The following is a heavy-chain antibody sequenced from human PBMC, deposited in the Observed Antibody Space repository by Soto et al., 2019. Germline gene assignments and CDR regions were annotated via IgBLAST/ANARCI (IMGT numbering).Heavy chain of an antibody. CDR1: GGSISSYY. J-gene: IGHJ6*02. Sequence: QVQLQESGPGLVKPSETLSLTCTVSGGSISSYYWSWIRQPPGKGLEWIGYIYYSGSTNYNPSLKSRVTISVDTSKNQFSLKLSSVTAADTAVYYCARDTFRDIWMYGMDVWGQGTTVTVSS. CDR3: ARDTFRDIWMYGMDV. CDR2: IYYSGST. V-gene: IGHV4-59*01. D-gene: IGHD3-3*01.